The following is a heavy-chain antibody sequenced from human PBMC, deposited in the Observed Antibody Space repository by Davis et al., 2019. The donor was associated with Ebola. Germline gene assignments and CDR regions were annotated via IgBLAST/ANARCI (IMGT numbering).Heavy chain of an antibody. CDR3: ARDEAIAVAGSPNWYFDL. CDR2: IKQDGSEK. V-gene: IGHV3-7*01. D-gene: IGHD6-19*01. J-gene: IGHJ2*01. CDR1: GFTFAIYW. Sequence: GGSLRLSCAASGFTFAIYWMSWVRQAPGKGLEWVANIKQDGSEKYYVDSVKGRFTISRDNAKSSLYLQMNSLRAEDTAVYYCARDEAIAVAGSPNWYFDLWGRGTLVTVSS.